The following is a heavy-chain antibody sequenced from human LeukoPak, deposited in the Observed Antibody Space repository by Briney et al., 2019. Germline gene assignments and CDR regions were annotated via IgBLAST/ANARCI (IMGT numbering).Heavy chain of an antibody. J-gene: IGHJ4*02. Sequence: GGSLRLSCAASGFTFSSYAMSWVRQAPGKGLEWVSAISGSGGSTYYADSVKGRFTISRDNSKNTLYLQMNSLRAEDTAVYYCEGEHYYDSSGYYSDYWGQGTLVTVSS. V-gene: IGHV3-23*01. D-gene: IGHD3-22*01. CDR3: EGEHYYDSSGYYSDY. CDR1: GFTFSSYA. CDR2: ISGSGGST.